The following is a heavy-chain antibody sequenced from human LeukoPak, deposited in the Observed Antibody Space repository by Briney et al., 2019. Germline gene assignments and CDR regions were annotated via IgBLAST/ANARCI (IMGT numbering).Heavy chain of an antibody. D-gene: IGHD2-15*01. V-gene: IGHV4-34*01. Sequence: SETLSLTCAVYGGSFSGYYWSWIRQTPGKGLEWIGEINLSGSTNYNPSLKSRLTISIDTSKNQFSLKLSSVTAADTAVYYCARRYCSGGSCLRFYYYMDVWGKGTTVTVSS. CDR2: INLSGST. J-gene: IGHJ6*03. CDR3: ARRYCSGGSCLRFYYYMDV. CDR1: GGSFSGYY.